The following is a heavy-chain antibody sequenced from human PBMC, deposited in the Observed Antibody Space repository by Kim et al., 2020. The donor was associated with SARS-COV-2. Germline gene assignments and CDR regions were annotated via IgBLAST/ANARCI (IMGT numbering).Heavy chain of an antibody. CDR2: IYHSKDS. D-gene: IGHD6-19*01. CDR1: GFSITGGYY. J-gene: IGHJ3*02. CDR3: AKVKNDQWLRRGYDAFDI. V-gene: IGHV4-38-2*02. Sequence: SETLSLTCSVSGFSITGGYYWGWIRQPPGKALEWIGSIYHSKDSYYNPSLKSRVTISVDTSQNQFSPKLSSVTAVDTAVYYCAKVKNDQWLRRGYDAFDIWGQGTMVTVSS.